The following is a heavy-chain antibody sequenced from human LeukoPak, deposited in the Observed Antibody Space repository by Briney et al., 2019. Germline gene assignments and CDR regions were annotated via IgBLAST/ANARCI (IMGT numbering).Heavy chain of an antibody. V-gene: IGHV3-21*01. Sequence: TGGSLRLSCAASGFTFSSYSMNWVRQAPGKGLEWVSSISSSSSYIYYADSVKGRFTISRDNAKNSLYLQMNSLRAEDTAVYYCARGSSGWNTYFCWGQGTLVTVSS. CDR1: GFTFSSYS. D-gene: IGHD6-19*01. J-gene: IGHJ4*02. CDR2: ISSSSSYI. CDR3: ARGSSGWNTYFC.